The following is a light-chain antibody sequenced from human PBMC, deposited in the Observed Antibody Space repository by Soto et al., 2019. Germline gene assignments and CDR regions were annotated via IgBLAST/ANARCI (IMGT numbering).Light chain of an antibody. Sequence: EIVLTQSPGTLSLSPGERATLSCRASQSVSSSYLAWYQQKPGQAPRLLIYGASSRATGIPDRFSGSGSGTDFTLTISTLEPEDFAVYYCQQYGSSPWTFGHGTKVE. J-gene: IGKJ1*01. V-gene: IGKV3-20*01. CDR3: QQYGSSPWT. CDR2: GAS. CDR1: QSVSSSY.